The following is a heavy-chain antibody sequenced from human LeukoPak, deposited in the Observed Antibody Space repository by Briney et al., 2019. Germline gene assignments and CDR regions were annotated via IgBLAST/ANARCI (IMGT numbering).Heavy chain of an antibody. CDR1: GFTFSSYA. CDR2: ISGSGGST. V-gene: IGHV3-23*01. CDR3: ARSDSSSWYTF. Sequence: GGSLRLSCAASGFTFSSYAMSWVRQAPGEGLDWVSAISGSGGSTYYADSVKGRFTISRDNSKNTLYLQMNSLRAEDTAVYYCARSDSSSWYTFWGQGTLVTVSS. D-gene: IGHD6-13*01. J-gene: IGHJ4*02.